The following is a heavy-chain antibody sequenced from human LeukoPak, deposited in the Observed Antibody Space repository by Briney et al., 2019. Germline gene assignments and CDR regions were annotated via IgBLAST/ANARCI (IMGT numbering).Heavy chain of an antibody. D-gene: IGHD6-6*01. J-gene: IGHJ6*03. CDR3: ARDAGSEGPSSIEGYYYYYMDV. CDR2: ISSSSSYV. CDR1: GFTFSSYS. Sequence: GGSLRLSCAASGFTFSSYSMNWVRQAPGKGLEWVSSISSSSSYVYYADSVKGRFTISRDNAKNSLYLQMNSLRAEDTAVYYCARDAGSEGPSSIEGYYYYYMDVWGKGTTVTVSS. V-gene: IGHV3-21*04.